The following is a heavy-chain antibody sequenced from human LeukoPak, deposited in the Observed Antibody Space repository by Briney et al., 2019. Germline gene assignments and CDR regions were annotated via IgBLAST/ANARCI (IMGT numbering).Heavy chain of an antibody. CDR2: ISHDGSNI. CDR1: GFNFNTYS. V-gene: IGHV3-30*04. CDR3: AKESGITMKVVVITTVDAFDI. Sequence: GGSLRLSCAASGFNFNTYSMHWVRQAPDKELEWVAVISHDGSNIYNADFVKGRFTISRDNSKNTLYLQINSLRAEDTAVYYCAKESGITMKVVVITTVDAFDIWGQGTMVTVSS. D-gene: IGHD3-22*01. J-gene: IGHJ3*02.